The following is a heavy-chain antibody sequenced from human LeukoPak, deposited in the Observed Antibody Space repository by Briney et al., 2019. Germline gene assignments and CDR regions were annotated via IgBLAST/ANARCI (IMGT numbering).Heavy chain of an antibody. V-gene: IGHV1-3*01. D-gene: IGHD3-16*01. CDR2: INAGNGNT. CDR1: GYTFTSYA. J-gene: IGHJ6*02. CDR3: ARPLFGSYYCGMDV. Sequence: ASVKVSCKASGYTFTSYAMHWVRQAPGQRLEWMGWINAGNGNTKYSQKFQGRVTITRDTSASTAYMELSSLRSEDTAVYYCARPLFGSYYCGMDVWGQGTTVTVSS.